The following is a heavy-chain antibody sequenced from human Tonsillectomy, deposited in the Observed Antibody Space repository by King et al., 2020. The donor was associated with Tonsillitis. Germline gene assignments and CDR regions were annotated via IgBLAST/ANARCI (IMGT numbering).Heavy chain of an antibody. Sequence: TLKESGPALVKPTQTLTLTCTFSGFSLSTDEMRVSWVRQPPGKALEWLARIDWDDEKFYSTSLKTRLTISRATTKNQVGRGMTNLDPGETATYYCTRSQAGSNWFDPWGRGTLVTVSS. CDR1: GFSLSTDEMR. V-gene: IGHV2-70*04. J-gene: IGHJ5*02. CDR2: IDWDDEK. D-gene: IGHD6-25*01. CDR3: TRSQAGSNWFDP.